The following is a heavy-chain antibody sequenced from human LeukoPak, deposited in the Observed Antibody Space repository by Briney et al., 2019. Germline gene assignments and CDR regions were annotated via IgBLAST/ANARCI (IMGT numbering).Heavy chain of an antibody. V-gene: IGHV1-2*02. CDR3: ASRPYYDSSGFLGH. CDR1: GYTLTSYY. CDR2: ISPNSGAT. D-gene: IGHD3-22*01. J-gene: IGHJ4*02. Sequence: GASVKVSCRASGYTLTSYYMHWVRQAPGQGLEWMGWISPNSGATNYAQRFQGRVTITRDTSVTTAYMELRSLTSDDTAVYYCASRPYYDSSGFLGHWGQGTLVTVSS.